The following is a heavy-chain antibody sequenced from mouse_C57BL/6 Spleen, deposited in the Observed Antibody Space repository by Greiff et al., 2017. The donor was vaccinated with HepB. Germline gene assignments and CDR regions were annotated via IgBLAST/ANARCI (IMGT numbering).Heavy chain of an antibody. CDR2: INPSSGYT. Sequence: VQLKESGAELARPGASVKMSCKASGYTFTSYTMHWVKQRPGQGLEWIGYINPSSGYTKYNQKFKDKATLTADKSSSTAYMQLSSLTSEDSAVYYCAREGITTVVADYWGQGTTLTVSS. CDR1: GYTFTSYT. CDR3: AREGITTVVADY. D-gene: IGHD1-1*01. V-gene: IGHV1-4*01. J-gene: IGHJ2*01.